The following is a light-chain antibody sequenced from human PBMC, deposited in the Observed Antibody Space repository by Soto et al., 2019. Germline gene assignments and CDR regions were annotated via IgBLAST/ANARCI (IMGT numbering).Light chain of an antibody. CDR2: GAS. J-gene: IGKJ1*01. CDR1: QSVNSN. V-gene: IGKV3-15*01. Sequence: EIVLTQSPGTLSLSPGERATLSCRASQSVNSNLAWYQQKLGQAPRVLIYGASTRATGIPDRFSGSGSGTELILTISSLQSEDFAVYYCQEYNTWPWTFGQGTKVDIK. CDR3: QEYNTWPWT.